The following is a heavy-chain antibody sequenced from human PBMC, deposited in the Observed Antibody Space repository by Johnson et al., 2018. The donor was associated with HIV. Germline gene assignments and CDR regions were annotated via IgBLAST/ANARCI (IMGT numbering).Heavy chain of an antibody. Sequence: VQLVESGGGLVQPGRSLRLSCAASGFTFSSYWMSWVRQAPGKGLEWVSVIYSGGSTYYADSVKGRFTISRDNSKNTLYLQMNSLRAEDTAVYYCAREVAGDYGDSPGAFDIWGQGTMVTVSS. CDR3: AREVAGDYGDSPGAFDI. D-gene: IGHD4-17*01. V-gene: IGHV3-66*01. CDR2: IYSGGST. J-gene: IGHJ3*02. CDR1: GFTFSSYW.